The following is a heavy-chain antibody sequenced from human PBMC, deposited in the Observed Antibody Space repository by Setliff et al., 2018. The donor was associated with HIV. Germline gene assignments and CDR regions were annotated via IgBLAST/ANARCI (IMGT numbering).Heavy chain of an antibody. J-gene: IGHJ4*02. Sequence: SVKGSCKASRHNFKTYAFSWVRQAPGQGLEWVGGIIPMFGSANYAQKFQGRVNITADTFTSTAYMELSGLRSEDTALYYCARGLSGAGDEYWGQGTLVTVSS. CDR2: IIPMFGSA. CDR3: ARGLSGAGDEY. CDR1: RHNFKTYA. V-gene: IGHV1-69*06. D-gene: IGHD3-10*01.